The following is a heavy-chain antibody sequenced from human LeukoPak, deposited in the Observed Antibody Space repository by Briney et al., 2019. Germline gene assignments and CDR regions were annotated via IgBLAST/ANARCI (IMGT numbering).Heavy chain of an antibody. CDR2: INPDTGAT. V-gene: IGHV1-2*02. J-gene: IGHJ6*02. D-gene: IGHD2-15*01. CDR1: GYTFTGYY. Sequence: ASVNVSCKASGYTFTGYYMHWVRQAPGQGLEWMGWINPDTGATDIAQKFQGRVAMTRDTSISAAYMELSRLRSDDTAVYFCTRDHCSYINCYEDYYYGMDVWGQGTTVTVSS. CDR3: TRDHCSYINCYEDYYYGMDV.